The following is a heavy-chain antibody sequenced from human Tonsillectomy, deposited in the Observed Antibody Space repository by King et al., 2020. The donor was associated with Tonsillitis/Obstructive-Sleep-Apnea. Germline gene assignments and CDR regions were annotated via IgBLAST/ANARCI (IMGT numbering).Heavy chain of an antibody. V-gene: IGHV2-70*11. D-gene: IGHD5-12*01. J-gene: IGHJ6*02. CDR2: IDWDDDK. CDR1: GFSLSSSGMS. CDR3: ARSTVATRHKYYHMDV. Sequence: VTLQESGPALVKPPQTLTLTCTFSGFSLSSSGMSVSWIRQPPGKALEWLARIDWDDDKYYRPSLKTRLTISKATTKNQVVLKMPNMDPWDTATYYCARSTVATRHKYYHMDVWGQGTTVPVS.